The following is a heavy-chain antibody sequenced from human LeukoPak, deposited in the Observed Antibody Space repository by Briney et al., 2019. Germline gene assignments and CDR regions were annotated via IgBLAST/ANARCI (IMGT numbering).Heavy chain of an antibody. J-gene: IGHJ4*02. V-gene: IGHV3-53*01. CDR3: ARATLDTAMVNDY. CDR1: GFTVSSNY. Sequence: GGSLRLSCAASGFTVSSNYMSWVRQAPGKGLEGVSVIYSGGSTYYADSVKARFTISRGNSKNTLYLQMNSLRAEDTAVYYCARATLDTAMVNDYWGQGTLVTVSS. CDR2: IYSGGST. D-gene: IGHD5-18*01.